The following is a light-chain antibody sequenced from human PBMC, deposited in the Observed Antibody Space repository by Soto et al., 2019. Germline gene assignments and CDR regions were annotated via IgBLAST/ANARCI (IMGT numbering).Light chain of an antibody. V-gene: IGKV1-39*01. Sequence: DIQMTQSPSSLSASVLDRVTITFRSSQSISSYLNWYQQKPGKAPKLLIYAASSLQSGVPSRFSGSGSGKDFTLKISRVEAEDVGVYYCMQALQTFNFGQGTRLEIK. CDR2: AAS. CDR3: MQALQTFN. CDR1: QSISSY. J-gene: IGKJ5*01.